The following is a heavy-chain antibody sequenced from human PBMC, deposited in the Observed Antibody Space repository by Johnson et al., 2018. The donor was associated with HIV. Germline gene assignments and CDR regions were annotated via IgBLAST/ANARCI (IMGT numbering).Heavy chain of an antibody. D-gene: IGHD3-3*01. CDR2: IWYDGSNK. V-gene: IGHV3-33*06. Sequence: QMLLVESGGGVVQPGRSLRLSCAASGFTFSSYGMHWVRRAPGKGLEWVAVIWYDGSNKYYADSVKGRFTISRDNSKNTLYLQMNSLRAEDTAVYYCAKDLRITIFGVVPPHDAFDIWGQGTMVTVSS. J-gene: IGHJ3*02. CDR3: AKDLRITIFGVVPPHDAFDI. CDR1: GFTFSSYG.